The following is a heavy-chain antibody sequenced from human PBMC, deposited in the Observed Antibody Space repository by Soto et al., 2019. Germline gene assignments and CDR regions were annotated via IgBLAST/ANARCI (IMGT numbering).Heavy chain of an antibody. Sequence: QVQLVESGGGVVQPGRSLRLSCAASGFIFSTYGMHWVRQAPGKGLEWVAVISYDGSNKYYEDSVKGRFTISRDNSKNTLYLQMNSLRVEDMAVYYCAKAWSGSHGAFDMWGQGTMVTVSA. V-gene: IGHV3-30*18. CDR3: AKAWSGSHGAFDM. J-gene: IGHJ3*02. CDR2: ISYDGSNK. D-gene: IGHD2-8*02. CDR1: GFIFSTYG.